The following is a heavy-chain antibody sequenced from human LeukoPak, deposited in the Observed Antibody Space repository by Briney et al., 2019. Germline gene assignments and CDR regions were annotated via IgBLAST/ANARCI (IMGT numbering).Heavy chain of an antibody. CDR1: GDIFRTFA. V-gene: IGHV1-69*13. J-gene: IGHJ6*04. CDR2: IVPIFGAT. D-gene: IGHD6-19*01. CDR3: AKGHGSGWYAEQYYFYSMDL. Sequence: ASVKVSCKASGDIFRTFAVTWVRQAPGQGLELMGGIVPIFGATKYAQKFQGRLTISADESTSTAYMELSSLRSEDTAVYFCAKGHGSGWYAEQYYFYSMDLWGKGTTVTVSS.